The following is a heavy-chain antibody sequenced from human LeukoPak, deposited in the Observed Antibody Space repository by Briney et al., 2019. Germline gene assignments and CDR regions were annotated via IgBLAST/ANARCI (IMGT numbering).Heavy chain of an antibody. CDR3: AREVHSAFDY. CDR1: GGSVSSGTYY. CDR2: IYYSGST. V-gene: IGHV4-61*01. D-gene: IGHD2-21*01. J-gene: IGHJ4*02. Sequence: TSETLSLTCTVSGGSVSSGTYYWSWIRQPPGEGLEWIGYIYYSGSTNYNPSLKSRVTISVDTSKNQFSLKLSSVTAADTAVYYCAREVHSAFDYWGQGTLVTVSS.